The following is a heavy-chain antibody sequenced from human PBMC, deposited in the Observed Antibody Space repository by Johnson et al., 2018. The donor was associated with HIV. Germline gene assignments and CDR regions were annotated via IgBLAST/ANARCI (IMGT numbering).Heavy chain of an antibody. Sequence: QVQLVESGGGVVQPGGSLRLSCAASGFTFSSYGMHWVRQAPGKGLEWVAFIRYDGSNKYYADSVKGRFTISRDNSKNTLYLQMNSLRAEDTAVYYCAKVSIVVGTRGAFDIWGQGTMVTISS. CDR2: IRYDGSNK. CDR3: AKVSIVVGTRGAFDI. J-gene: IGHJ3*02. D-gene: IGHD3-22*01. V-gene: IGHV3-30*02. CDR1: GFTFSSYG.